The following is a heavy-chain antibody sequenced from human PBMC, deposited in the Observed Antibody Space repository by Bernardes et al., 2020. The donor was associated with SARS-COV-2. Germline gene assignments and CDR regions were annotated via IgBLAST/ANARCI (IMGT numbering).Heavy chain of an antibody. J-gene: IGHJ6*02. CDR1: GYTFTSYD. D-gene: IGHD1-26*01. Sequence: ASVKVSCKASGYTFTSYDINWVRQATGQGLEWMGWMNPNSGNTGYAQKFQGRVTMTRNTSISTAYMELSSLRSEDTAVYYCAREGGELRAGTYGMDVWGQGTTVTVSS. V-gene: IGHV1-8*01. CDR3: AREGGELRAGTYGMDV. CDR2: MNPNSGNT.